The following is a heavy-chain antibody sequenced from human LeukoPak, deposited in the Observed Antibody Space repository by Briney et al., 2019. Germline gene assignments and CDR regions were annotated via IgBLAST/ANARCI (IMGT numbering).Heavy chain of an antibody. CDR3: TTDSGIYDSSGYSPNSYDAFDI. CDR2: IKSKTDGGTT. J-gene: IGHJ3*02. D-gene: IGHD3-22*01. Sequence: GGSLRLSCAASGFTFSSYAMSWVRQAPGKGLEWVGRIKSKTDGGTTDYAAPVKGRFTISRDDSKNTLYLQMNSLKTEDTAVYYCTTDSGIYDSSGYSPNSYDAFDIWGQGTMVTVSS. V-gene: IGHV3-15*01. CDR1: GFTFSSYA.